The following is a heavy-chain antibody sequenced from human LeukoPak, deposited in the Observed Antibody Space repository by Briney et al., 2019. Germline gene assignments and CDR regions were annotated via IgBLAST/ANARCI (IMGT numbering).Heavy chain of an antibody. Sequence: GASVKVSCKASEYTFTGYYMHWVRQAPGQGLEWMGWINPNSGGTNYAQKFQGRVTMTRDTSISTAYMELSRLRSDDTAVYYCARGGHIAAAGDFDYWGQGTLVTVSS. CDR2: INPNSGGT. V-gene: IGHV1-2*02. CDR1: EYTFTGYY. D-gene: IGHD6-13*01. CDR3: ARGGHIAAAGDFDY. J-gene: IGHJ4*02.